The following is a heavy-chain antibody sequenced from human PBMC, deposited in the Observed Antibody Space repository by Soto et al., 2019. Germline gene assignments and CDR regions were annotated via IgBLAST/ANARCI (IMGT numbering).Heavy chain of an antibody. J-gene: IGHJ4*02. CDR3: ARLTGVFRLVLDS. V-gene: IGHV1-18*01. CDR2: ISAYNYNT. Sequence: ASVKVSCKASGYTFHNYGVNWVRQAPGHGLEWMGRISAYNYNTHYAQNFEGRVTMTTDTSTSTAYMELRSLRSDDTAIYYCARLTGVFRLVLDSWGQGTPVTVSS. D-gene: IGHD3-16*01. CDR1: GYTFHNYG.